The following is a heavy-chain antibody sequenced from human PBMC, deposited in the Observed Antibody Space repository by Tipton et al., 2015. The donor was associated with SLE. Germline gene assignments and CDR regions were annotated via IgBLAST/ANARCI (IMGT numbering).Heavy chain of an antibody. CDR3: ARPNGTPAFDI. CDR2: ISWDGGST. V-gene: IGHV3-43*01. J-gene: IGHJ3*02. Sequence: SLRLSCAASGFTFDDYTMHWVRQAPGKGLEWVSLISWDGGSTYYADSVKGRVTISRDNAKNTLYLQMNSLRAEDTAVYYCARPNGTPAFDIWGQGTMVTVSS. D-gene: IGHD1-1*01. CDR1: GFTFDDYT.